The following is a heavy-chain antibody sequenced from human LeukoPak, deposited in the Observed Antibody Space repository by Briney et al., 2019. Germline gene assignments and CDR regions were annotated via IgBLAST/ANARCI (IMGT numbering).Heavy chain of an antibody. Sequence: PSETLSLTCAVYGGSFSGYYWSWIRQPPGKGLEWIGEINHSGSTNYNPSLKSRLTISVDTSKSQFSLKLSSVTAADTALYYCARGGGSYYEDYWGHGTLITVSS. J-gene: IGHJ4*01. D-gene: IGHD3-3*01. CDR2: INHSGST. CDR3: ARGGGSYYEDY. CDR1: GGSFSGYY. V-gene: IGHV4-34*01.